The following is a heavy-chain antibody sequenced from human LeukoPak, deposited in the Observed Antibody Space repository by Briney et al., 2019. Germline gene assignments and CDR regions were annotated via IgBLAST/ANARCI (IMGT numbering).Heavy chain of an antibody. CDR3: ARGGFYCGGDCYVDY. CDR2: INHSGST. V-gene: IGHV4-34*01. J-gene: IGHJ4*02. CDR1: GGSFSPYY. D-gene: IGHD2-21*02. Sequence: SETLSLTCAVYGGSFSPYYWSWIRQPPGKGLEWIGAINHSGSTNYNPSLKSRVTISVDTSKNQFSLRLSSVTAADTAVYYCARGGFYCGGDCYVDYWGQGTLVTVSS.